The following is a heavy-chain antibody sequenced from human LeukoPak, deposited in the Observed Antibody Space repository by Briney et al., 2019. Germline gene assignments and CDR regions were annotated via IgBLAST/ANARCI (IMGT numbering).Heavy chain of an antibody. CDR3: AKPVDSSGWHWYFDL. D-gene: IGHD6-19*01. V-gene: IGHV3-23*01. J-gene: IGHJ2*01. Sequence: PGGSLRLSCAASGFTFSSYAMSWVRQAPGKGLEWVSAISGSGGSTYYADSVKGRFTISRDNSKNTLYLQMNSLRAEDTAVYYCAKPVDSSGWHWYFDLWGRGTLVTVSS. CDR2: ISGSGGST. CDR1: GFTFSSYA.